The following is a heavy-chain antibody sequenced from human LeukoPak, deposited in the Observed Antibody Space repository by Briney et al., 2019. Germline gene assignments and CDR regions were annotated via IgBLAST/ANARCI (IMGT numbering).Heavy chain of an antibody. Sequence: PGESLRLSCAASGFSFSDYWMSWVRQAPGKGLEWVANVKPDGSEKYYVDSVKGRFTISRDNARNSLYLQMDSLRAEDTAVYYCANLWEMGYWGQGTLVTVSS. CDR1: GFSFSDYW. V-gene: IGHV3-7*01. CDR3: ANLWEMGY. CDR2: VKPDGSEK. J-gene: IGHJ4*02. D-gene: IGHD5-24*01.